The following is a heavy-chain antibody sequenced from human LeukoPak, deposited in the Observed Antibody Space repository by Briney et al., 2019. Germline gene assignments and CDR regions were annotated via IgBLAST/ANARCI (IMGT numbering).Heavy chain of an antibody. CDR2: IHHSGRT. CDR3: ARGRSRVTIFGVALNWLDS. CDR1: GGSFSNYD. Sequence: ETLSLTCAAYGGSFSNYDWTWIRQPPGKGLEWIGEIHHSGRTSYNPSLKSRITISADTSKKQFSLRLSSVTAADTAVYYCARGRSRVTIFGVALNWLDSWGQGNLVTVSS. D-gene: IGHD3-3*01. V-gene: IGHV4-34*01. J-gene: IGHJ5*01.